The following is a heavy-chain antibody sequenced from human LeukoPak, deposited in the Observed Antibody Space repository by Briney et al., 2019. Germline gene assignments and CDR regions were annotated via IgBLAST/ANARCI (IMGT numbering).Heavy chain of an antibody. CDR3: AREHSSGWYFSGLGMDV. Sequence: ASVKVSCKASGYTFTSYDINWVRQATGQGLEWMGWMNPNSSNTGYAQKFQGRVTMTRNTSISTAYMELSSLRSEDTAVYYCAREHSSGWYFSGLGMDVWGQGTTVTVSS. J-gene: IGHJ6*02. D-gene: IGHD6-19*01. V-gene: IGHV1-8*01. CDR1: GYTFTSYD. CDR2: MNPNSSNT.